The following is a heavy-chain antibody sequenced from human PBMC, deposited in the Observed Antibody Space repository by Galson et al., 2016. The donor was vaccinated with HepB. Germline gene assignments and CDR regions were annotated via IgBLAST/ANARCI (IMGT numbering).Heavy chain of an antibody. CDR1: GFSFSSYA. CDR3: ARDLGSGGYYGALDI. CDR2: ITSGSNYI. J-gene: IGHJ3*02. V-gene: IGHV3-21*01. Sequence: SLRLSCAASGFSFSSYAMNWVRQAPGKGLEWVSYITSGSNYIYYADSVRGRFTISRDNAKNSLYLQMNSLRAEDTAVYYCARDLGSGGYYGALDIWGQGTVVTVSS. D-gene: IGHD3-22*01.